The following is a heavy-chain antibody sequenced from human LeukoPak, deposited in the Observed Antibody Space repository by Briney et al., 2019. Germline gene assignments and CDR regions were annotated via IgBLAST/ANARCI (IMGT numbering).Heavy chain of an antibody. CDR3: ARERTEKRPYYYGTDV. CDR1: GFTFSSYA. CDR2: ISYDGSNK. J-gene: IGHJ6*02. Sequence: GGSLRLSCAASGFTFSSYAMHWVRQAPGKGLEWVAVISYDGSNKYYADSVKGRFTISRDNSKNTLYLQMNSLRAEDTAMYYCARERTEKRPYYYGTDVWGQGTTVTVSS. V-gene: IGHV3-30-3*01.